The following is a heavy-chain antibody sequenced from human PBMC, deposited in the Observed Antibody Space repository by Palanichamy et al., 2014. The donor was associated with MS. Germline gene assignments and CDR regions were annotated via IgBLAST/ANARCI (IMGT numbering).Heavy chain of an antibody. CDR3: ARTPYYDHILEPYYYYCYGMDV. D-gene: IGHD3-22*01. CDR2: ISSSGSTI. CDR1: IHFSSYE. V-gene: IGHV3-48*03. J-gene: IGHJ6*02. Sequence: GGSRRDSPVQLWIHFSSYEMNWVRQAPGKGLEWVSYISSSGSTIYYADSVKGRFTISRDNAKNSLYLQMNSLRAEDTAVYYCARTPYYDHILEPYYYYCYGMDVWGQGTTVTVSS.